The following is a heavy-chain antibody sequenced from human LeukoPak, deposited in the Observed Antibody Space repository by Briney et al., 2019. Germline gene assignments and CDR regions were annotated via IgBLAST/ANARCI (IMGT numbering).Heavy chain of an antibody. CDR2: IGGDGLTT. J-gene: IGHJ2*01. Sequence: GGSLRLSCAASGFTFGSYSMHWVRQAPGKGPEFVSVIGGDGLTTFYADSVKDRFTISRDNSKSTLYLEMGSLRAEDMAVYYCAREGGGSGLWYYDLWCRGTLVTVSS. CDR3: AREGGGSGLWYYDL. V-gene: IGHV3-64*02. D-gene: IGHD1-26*01. CDR1: GFTFGSYS.